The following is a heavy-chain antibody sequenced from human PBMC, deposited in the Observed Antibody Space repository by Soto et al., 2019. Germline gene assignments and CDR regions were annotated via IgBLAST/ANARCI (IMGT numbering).Heavy chain of an antibody. CDR2: ISGGGGST. V-gene: IGHV3-23*01. D-gene: IGHD5-12*01. CDR3: AKTVEMATIRPFDY. Sequence: VGSLRLSCAASGSTFGSYAMTWVRQAPGKGLEWVSAISGGGGSTYYADSVKGRFTISRDNSKNTLYLQMNSLRAEDTAVYYCAKTVEMATIRPFDYWGQGTVVTVSS. J-gene: IGHJ4*02. CDR1: GSTFGSYA.